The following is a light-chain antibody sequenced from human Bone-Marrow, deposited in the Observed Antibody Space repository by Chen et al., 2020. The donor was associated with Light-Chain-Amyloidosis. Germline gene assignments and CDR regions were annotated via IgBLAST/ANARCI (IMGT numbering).Light chain of an antibody. CDR3: YSYAGSSTLV. CDR1: SSDVGSYNL. CDR2: EGS. J-gene: IGLJ2*01. Sequence: QSALTHPAPESGSPGQSITIPCTGTSSDVGSYNLVSWHQQHPGKAPKHMIYEGSKRPSGVSNRFPGPKSGQPCPLTNSGLQAEDEAAYYCYSYAGSSTLVLAGGPKRPVL. V-gene: IGLV2-23*01.